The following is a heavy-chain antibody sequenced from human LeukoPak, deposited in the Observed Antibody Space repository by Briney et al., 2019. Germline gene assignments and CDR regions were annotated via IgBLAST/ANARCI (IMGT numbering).Heavy chain of an antibody. CDR3: ARLDCSSTSCYGFNWFDP. J-gene: IGHJ5*02. V-gene: IGHV1-18*01. Sequence: ASVKVSCKASGYTFTNYGISWVRQAPGQGLEWMGWISAYNGDTNYAQKFQGRVTMTRDTSISTAYMELSRLRSDDTAVYYCARLDCSSTSCYGFNWFDPWGQGTLVTVSS. CDR2: ISAYNGDT. CDR1: GYTFTNYG. D-gene: IGHD2-2*01.